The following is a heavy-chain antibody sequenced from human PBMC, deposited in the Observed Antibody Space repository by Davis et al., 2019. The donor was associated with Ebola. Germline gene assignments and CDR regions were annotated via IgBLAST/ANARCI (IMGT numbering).Heavy chain of an antibody. CDR3: TKDRSVLVTAAMVRDAFDF. CDR1: GFTFSSYG. D-gene: IGHD2-2*01. CDR2: IWYDGSNK. Sequence: GESLKISCAASGFTFSSYGMHWVRQAPGKGLEWVAVIWYDGSNKYYADSVKGRFTISRDNSKNTLYLQMNSLRAEDTALYYCTKDRSVLVTAAMVRDAFDFWGQGTLVTVSS. V-gene: IGHV3-33*06. J-gene: IGHJ3*01.